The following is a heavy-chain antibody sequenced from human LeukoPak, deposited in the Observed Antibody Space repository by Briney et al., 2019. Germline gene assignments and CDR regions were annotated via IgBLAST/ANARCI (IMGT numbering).Heavy chain of an antibody. CDR2: IKSKTDGGTT. Sequence: PGGSLRLSCAASGFTFSDAWMSWVRQAPGKGLEWVGRIKSKTDGGTTDYAAPVKGRFTISRDDSKNTLYLQMNSLKTEDTAVYYCTTEDGDYETPSNYFDYWGQGTLVTVSS. CDR3: TTEDGDYETPSNYFDY. D-gene: IGHD4-17*01. J-gene: IGHJ4*02. CDR1: GFTFSDAW. V-gene: IGHV3-15*01.